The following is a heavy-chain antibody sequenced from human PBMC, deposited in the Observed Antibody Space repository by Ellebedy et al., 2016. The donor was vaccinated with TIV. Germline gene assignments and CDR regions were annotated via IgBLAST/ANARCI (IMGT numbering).Heavy chain of an antibody. D-gene: IGHD2-15*01. V-gene: IGHV1-69*04. J-gene: IGHJ4*02. CDR2: IIPILGIA. CDR1: GGTFSSYA. CDR3: AREYCSGGSCYGDYYFDY. Sequence: ASVKVSCKASGGTFSSYAISWVRQAPGQGLEWMGRIIPILGIANYAQKFQGRVTITADKSTSTAYMELSSLRSEDTAVYYCAREYCSGGSCYGDYYFDYWGQGTLVTVSS.